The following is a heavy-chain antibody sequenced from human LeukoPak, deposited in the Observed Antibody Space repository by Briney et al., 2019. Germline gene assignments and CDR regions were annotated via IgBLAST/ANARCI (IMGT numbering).Heavy chain of an antibody. CDR2: IIPILGIA. CDR1: GGTFSSYA. D-gene: IGHD2-2*02. J-gene: IGHJ6*02. Sequence: SVKVSYKASGGTFSSYAISWVRQAPGQGLEWMGRIIPILGIANYAQKFQGRVTITADKSTSTAYMELSSLRSEDTAVYYCARDRGRPIVVVPAAITAGGYYYYGMDVWGQGTTVTVSS. V-gene: IGHV1-69*04. CDR3: ARDRGRPIVVVPAAITAGGYYYYGMDV.